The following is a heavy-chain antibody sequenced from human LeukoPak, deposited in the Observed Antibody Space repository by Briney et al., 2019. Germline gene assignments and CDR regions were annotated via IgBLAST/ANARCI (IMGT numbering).Heavy chain of an antibody. CDR2: ISGSVRST. D-gene: IGHD2-2*01. V-gene: IGHV3-23*01. Sequence: GGSLRLSCAASGFIFSSYGMSWVRQAPGQGLEWVSAISGSVRSTYYSDSVKGRFTISRDNSKNTLFLQMNSLRAEDRAVYYCAKDSLRTVPKASFDYWGQGTLVTVSS. CDR1: GFIFSSYG. J-gene: IGHJ4*02. CDR3: AKDSLRTVPKASFDY.